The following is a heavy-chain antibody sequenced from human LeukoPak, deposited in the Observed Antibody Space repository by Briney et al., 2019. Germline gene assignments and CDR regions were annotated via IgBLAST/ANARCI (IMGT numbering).Heavy chain of an antibody. V-gene: IGHV4-31*03. CDR2: IYYSGST. Sequence: SQTLSLTCTVSGGSISSGGYYWSWIRQHPGKGLEWIGYIYYSGSTYYNPSLKSRVTISVDTSKNQFSLKLSSVTAADTAVYYCARVSSSWYFGSYWFDPWGQGTLVTVSS. D-gene: IGHD6-13*01. CDR3: ARVSSSWYFGSYWFDP. J-gene: IGHJ5*02. CDR1: GGSISSGGYY.